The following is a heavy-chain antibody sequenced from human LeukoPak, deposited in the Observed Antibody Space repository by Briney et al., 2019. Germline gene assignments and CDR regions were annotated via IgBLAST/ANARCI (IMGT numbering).Heavy chain of an antibody. D-gene: IGHD3-10*01. J-gene: IGHJ5*02. V-gene: IGHV3-48*01. CDR2: ISSASNTI. Sequence: GSLRLSCAAPGFTFSSYSMNWVRQAPGKGLEWISYISSASNTIYYADSVKGRFIISRDNAKNSVYLQMNSLRAEDTAMYYCARDGWFGDYNWFDPWGQGTLVTVSS. CDR3: ARDGWFGDYNWFDP. CDR1: GFTFSSYS.